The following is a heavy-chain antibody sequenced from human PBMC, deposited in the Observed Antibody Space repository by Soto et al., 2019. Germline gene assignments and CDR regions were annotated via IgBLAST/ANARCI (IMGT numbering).Heavy chain of an antibody. Sequence: PSETLSLTCAVSGGSFSGYYWSWIRQPPGKGLEWIGEINHSGSTNYNPSLKSRVTISVDTSKNQFSLKLSSVTAADTAVYYCARGLRSVGSRVRSYYYYYYMDVWGKGTTVTVSS. D-gene: IGHD2-2*03. J-gene: IGHJ6*03. CDR1: GGSFSGYY. CDR3: ARGLRSVGSRVRSYYYYYYMDV. CDR2: INHSGST. V-gene: IGHV4-34*01.